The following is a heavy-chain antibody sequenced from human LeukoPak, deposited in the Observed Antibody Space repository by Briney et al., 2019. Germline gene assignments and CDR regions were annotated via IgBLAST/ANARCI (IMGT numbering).Heavy chain of an antibody. CDR1: GGSFIGLF. V-gene: IGHV4-59*11. Sequence: SETLSLTCTVSGGSFIGLFWSWIRQPPGRGLEWIGYIYDSGNTKYNPSLNSRVTISVDTSKNQFSLNLTSVNIADTAVYYCARGALGHPRPGWFDPWGQGILVTVSS. D-gene: IGHD6-6*01. CDR3: ARGALGHPRPGWFDP. J-gene: IGHJ5*02. CDR2: IYDSGNT.